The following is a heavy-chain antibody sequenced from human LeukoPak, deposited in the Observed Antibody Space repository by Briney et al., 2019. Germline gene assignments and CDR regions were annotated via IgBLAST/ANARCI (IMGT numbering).Heavy chain of an antibody. V-gene: IGHV3-7*01. J-gene: IGHJ6*02. Sequence: PGGSLRLSCATSGFSFSSFWMSWVRQAPGKGLEWVANIKKDGSEKYYVDSVKGRLTISRDNAKNSLYLQMNSLRAEDTAVYYCARDRITMVRGVIITRVGYYYYGMDVWGQGTTVTVSS. CDR1: GFSFSSFW. CDR2: IKKDGSEK. D-gene: IGHD3-10*01. CDR3: ARDRITMVRGVIITRVGYYYYGMDV.